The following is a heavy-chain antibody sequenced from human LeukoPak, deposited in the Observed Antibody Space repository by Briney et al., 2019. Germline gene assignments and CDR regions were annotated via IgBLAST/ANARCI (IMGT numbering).Heavy chain of an antibody. Sequence: ASVKVSCKASGYTFTSYDFNWARQAAGQRPEWMGWMSPNSGDTGYAQKFQDRVTMTRNTSISTAYMELSSLRSDDTAVYYCARGPPNWGYDYWGPGTLVTVSS. CDR3: ARGPPNWGYDY. V-gene: IGHV1-8*01. CDR2: MSPNSGDT. CDR1: GYTFTSYD. D-gene: IGHD7-27*01. J-gene: IGHJ4*02.